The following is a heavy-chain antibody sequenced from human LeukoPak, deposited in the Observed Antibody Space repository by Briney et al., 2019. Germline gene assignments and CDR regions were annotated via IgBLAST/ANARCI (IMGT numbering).Heavy chain of an antibody. CDR1: GFTFSDHH. D-gene: IGHD6-6*01. J-gene: IGHJ5*01. V-gene: IGHV3-72*01. Sequence: PGGSLRLSCAASGFTFSDHHMDWVRQAPGKGLEWVARIRTKAESYNTEYAPSVKGRFTISRDDSKHSLYLQMNSLKSEDTAVYYCGRKLIAARLGLGSWGQGTLVIVSS. CDR3: GRKLIAARLGLGS. CDR2: IRTKAESYNT.